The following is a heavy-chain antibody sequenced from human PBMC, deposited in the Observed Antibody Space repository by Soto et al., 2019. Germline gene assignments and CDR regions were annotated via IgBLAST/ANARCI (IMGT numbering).Heavy chain of an antibody. V-gene: IGHV4-39*01. Sequence: QLQLQESGPGLVKPSETLSLTCTVSGGSISSSSYYWGWIRQPPGKGLEWIGSIYYSGSTYHNPSLKSRVTISVDTSKNQFSLKLSSVTAADTAVYYCARLVPWLRLRYMDVWGKGTTVTVSS. CDR1: GGSISSSSYY. J-gene: IGHJ6*03. D-gene: IGHD5-12*01. CDR3: ARLVPWLRLRYMDV. CDR2: IYYSGST.